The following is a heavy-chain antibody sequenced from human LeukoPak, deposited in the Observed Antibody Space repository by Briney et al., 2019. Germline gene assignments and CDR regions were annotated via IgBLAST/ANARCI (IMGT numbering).Heavy chain of an antibody. CDR1: GFTVSNNY. CDR3: AKPKTTSSGWYFFDN. J-gene: IGHJ4*02. CDR2: ISWNSDST. Sequence: GGSLRLSCAASGFTVSNNYMNWVRQAPGKGLEWVSGISWNSDSTGYADSVKGRFTISRDNAENSLYLQMHSLRLEDTALYYCAKPKTTSSGWYFFDNWGQGTLVTVSS. D-gene: IGHD6-19*01. V-gene: IGHV3-9*01.